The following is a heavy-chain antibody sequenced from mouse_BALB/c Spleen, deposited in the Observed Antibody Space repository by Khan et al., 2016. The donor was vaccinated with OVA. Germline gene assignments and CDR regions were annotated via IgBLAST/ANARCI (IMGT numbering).Heavy chain of an antibody. V-gene: IGHV5-4*02. CDR1: EFTFSDYY. Sequence: EVELVESGGGLVKPGGSLKLSCAASEFTFSDYYMYWVRQTPEKRLEWVATISDGGSYTYYPDSVKGRFTISRDDAKNNLYLQMSSLKSEDTAMYYCARGYYGNPFAYWGQGTLVTVSA. CDR3: ARGYYGNPFAY. CDR2: ISDGGSYT. D-gene: IGHD2-1*01. J-gene: IGHJ3*01.